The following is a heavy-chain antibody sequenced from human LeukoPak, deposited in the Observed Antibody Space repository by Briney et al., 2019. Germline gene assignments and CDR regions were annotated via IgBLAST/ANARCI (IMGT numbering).Heavy chain of an antibody. CDR1: GFTFDDYA. CDR2: ISWNSGSI. CDR3: AKDLINWNYDGSGFDY. V-gene: IGHV3-9*01. D-gene: IGHD1-7*01. J-gene: IGHJ4*02. Sequence: PGGSLRLSCAASGFTFDDYAMHWVRQAPGKGLEWVSGISWNSGSIGYADSVKGRFTISRDNAKNSLYLQMNSLRAEDTALYCCAKDLINWNYDGSGFDYWGQGTLVTVSS.